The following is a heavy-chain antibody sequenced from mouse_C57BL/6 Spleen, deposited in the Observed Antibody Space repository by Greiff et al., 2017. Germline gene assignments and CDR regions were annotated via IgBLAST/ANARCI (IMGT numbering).Heavy chain of an antibody. J-gene: IGHJ2*01. V-gene: IGHV5-4*01. CDR3: ARDLIYYYDYFDY. CDR1: GFTFSSYA. Sequence: EVQVVESGGGLVKPGGSLKLSCAASGFTFSSYAMSWVRQTPEKRLEWVATISDGGSYTYYPDNVKGRFTISRDNAKNNLYLQMSHLKSEDTAMYYCARDLIYYYDYFDYWGQGTTLTVSS. CDR2: ISDGGSYT. D-gene: IGHD1-1*01.